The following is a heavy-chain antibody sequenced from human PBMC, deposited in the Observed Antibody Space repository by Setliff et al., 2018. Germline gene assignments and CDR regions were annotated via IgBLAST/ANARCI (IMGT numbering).Heavy chain of an antibody. D-gene: IGHD3-10*01. V-gene: IGHV1-2*02. CDR3: AARRSSTSCRYYYGSGSSVPFDY. CDR2: INPKSGVT. J-gene: IGHJ4*02. Sequence: ASVKVSCKASGYTFTSYAMNWVRQAPGQGLEWMGWINPKSGVTKYAQRFEGGVTMTGDTSIKTAYMELSRLRYDDTAVYYCAARRSSTSCRYYYGSGSSVPFDYWGQGTLVTVSS. CDR1: GYTFTSYA.